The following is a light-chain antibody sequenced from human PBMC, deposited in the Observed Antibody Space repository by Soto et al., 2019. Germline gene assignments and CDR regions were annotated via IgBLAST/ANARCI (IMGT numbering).Light chain of an antibody. Sequence: EIVLTQSPATLSFSPGERATLSCRASQSVSSYLAWYQQKPGQAPRLLIYDASNRATGIPARFSGSGSGTDFTLTISSLEPEDFAVYYCQQRSNWPLLTFGGGTQVEIK. J-gene: IGKJ4*01. CDR2: DAS. V-gene: IGKV3-11*01. CDR1: QSVSSY. CDR3: QQRSNWPLLT.